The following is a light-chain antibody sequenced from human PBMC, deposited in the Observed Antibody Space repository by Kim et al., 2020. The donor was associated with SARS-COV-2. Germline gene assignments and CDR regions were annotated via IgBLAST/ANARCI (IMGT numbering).Light chain of an antibody. CDR3: SSYTSINTWV. V-gene: IGLV2-14*04. Sequence: GQSITISCTGSSSDVGGYNYVSWYQQHPGKAPKLMICDVNKRPSGVSNRFSGSKSGNTASLTISGLQAEDEADYYCSSYTSINTWVFGGGTKVTVL. CDR1: SSDVGGYNY. CDR2: DVN. J-gene: IGLJ3*02.